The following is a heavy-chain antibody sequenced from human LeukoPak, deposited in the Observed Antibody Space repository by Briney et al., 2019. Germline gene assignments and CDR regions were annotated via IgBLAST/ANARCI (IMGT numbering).Heavy chain of an antibody. J-gene: IGHJ6*03. V-gene: IGHV3-30*02. D-gene: IGHD3-10*01. CDR2: IRYDGSNK. CDR1: GFTFSSYG. CDR3: ARDTLNYFYGSEASGYMDV. Sequence: PGGSLRLSCAASGFTFSSYGMHWVRQAPGKGLEWVAFIRYDGSNKYYADSVKGRFTISRDNSRNTLYLQMNSLRAEDTAVYYCARDTLNYFYGSEASGYMDVWGKGTTVTVSS.